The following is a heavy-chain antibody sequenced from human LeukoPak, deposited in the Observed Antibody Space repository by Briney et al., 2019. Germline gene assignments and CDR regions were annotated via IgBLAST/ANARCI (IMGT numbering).Heavy chain of an antibody. D-gene: IGHD3-9*01. V-gene: IGHV4-4*07. Sequence: PSVTLSLTCNVSGDSISPYYWNWIRQPAGEGLEWIGRIYSNGSTNYNPSLKSRITMSIGTSKSQFSLKLTSVTAADTAVYYCARSPVLRFFDWSENWFDPWGQGTPVTVSS. CDR1: GDSISPYY. CDR2: IYSNGST. CDR3: ARSPVLRFFDWSENWFDP. J-gene: IGHJ5*02.